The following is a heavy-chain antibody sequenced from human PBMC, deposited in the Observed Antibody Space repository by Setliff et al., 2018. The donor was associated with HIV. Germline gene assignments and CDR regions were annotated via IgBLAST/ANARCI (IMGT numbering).Heavy chain of an antibody. J-gene: IGHJ4*02. Sequence: SETLSLTCTVSGGSVSSYYWSWIRQPPGKGLEWIGYIYYSGSTNYNPSLKSRVTISADTSKNQFSLKLRSVTAADTAVYYCVSRVADIPYWGQGTLVTVSS. CDR3: VSRVADIPY. CDR2: IYYSGST. V-gene: IGHV4-59*02. D-gene: IGHD6-19*01. CDR1: GGSVSSYY.